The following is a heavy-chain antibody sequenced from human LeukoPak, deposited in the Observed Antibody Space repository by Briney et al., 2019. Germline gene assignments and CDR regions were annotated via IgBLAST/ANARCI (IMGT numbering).Heavy chain of an antibody. V-gene: IGHV3-23*01. CDR2: ISDSGDYT. CDR1: EFTFSSYA. CDR3: AKDTSIGKYCTNGVCSPFDY. D-gene: IGHD2-8*01. Sequence: GGSLILSCAGSEFTFSSYAMSWVRQAPGQGLEWVSAISDSGDYTSYADSVRGRFTISRDNSRNTLYLQMISLRPEDTAVYYCAKDTSIGKYCTNGVCSPFDYWGQGTLVTVSS. J-gene: IGHJ4*02.